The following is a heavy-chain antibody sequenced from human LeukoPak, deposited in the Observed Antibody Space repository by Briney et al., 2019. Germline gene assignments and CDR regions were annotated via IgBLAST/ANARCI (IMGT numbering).Heavy chain of an antibody. J-gene: IGHJ4*02. D-gene: IGHD3-10*01. Sequence: SETLSLTCTVSGGSISSSSYYWGWIRQPPGKGLEWIGSIYYSGSTYYNPSLKSRVTISVDTSKNQFSLKLSSVTAADTAVYYCAREEQNYYGSGSPFDYWGQGTLVTVSS. CDR1: GGSISSSSYY. CDR3: AREEQNYYGSGSPFDY. CDR2: IYYSGST. V-gene: IGHV4-39*07.